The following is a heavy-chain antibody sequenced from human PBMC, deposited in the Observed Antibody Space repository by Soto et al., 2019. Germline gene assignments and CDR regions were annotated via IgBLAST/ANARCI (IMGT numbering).Heavy chain of an antibody. CDR3: AGDGRRTTYGDGAFDI. V-gene: IGHV4-31*03. D-gene: IGHD4-17*01. Sequence: QVQLQESGPGLVKPSQTLSLTCTVSGGSISSGGYYWSWIRQHPGKGLEWIGYIYYSGSTYYNPSLKSRVTISVDTSKNQFSLKLSSVTAADTAVYYCAGDGRRTTYGDGAFDIWGQGTMVTVSS. J-gene: IGHJ3*02. CDR2: IYYSGST. CDR1: GGSISSGGYY.